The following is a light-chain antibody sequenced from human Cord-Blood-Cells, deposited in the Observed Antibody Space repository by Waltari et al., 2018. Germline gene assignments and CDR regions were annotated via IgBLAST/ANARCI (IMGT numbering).Light chain of an antibody. CDR3: QQYNNWPPWT. CDR2: GAS. Sequence: EIVMTQSPATLSVSPGERATLSCRASQSVSSNLAWYQQKPGQAPRLPIYGASTRATGIPARFSCSGSGTEFTLTISSLQSEDFAVYYCQQYNNWPPWTFGQGTKVEIK. V-gene: IGKV3-15*01. J-gene: IGKJ1*01. CDR1: QSVSSN.